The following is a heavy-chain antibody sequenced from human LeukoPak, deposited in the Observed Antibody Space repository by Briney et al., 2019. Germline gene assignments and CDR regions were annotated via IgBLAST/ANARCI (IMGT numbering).Heavy chain of an antibody. J-gene: IGHJ5*02. CDR1: GYTFTTYA. Sequence: ASVTVSCKASGYTFTTYAMHWVRQAPGQRLEWMGWINVGNGNTKYSQKFQGRVTITRDTSASTGYMELSSLRSEDTAVYYCARRGYSYGYNWFDPWGQGTLVTVSS. D-gene: IGHD5-18*01. V-gene: IGHV1-3*01. CDR2: INVGNGNT. CDR3: ARRGYSYGYNWFDP.